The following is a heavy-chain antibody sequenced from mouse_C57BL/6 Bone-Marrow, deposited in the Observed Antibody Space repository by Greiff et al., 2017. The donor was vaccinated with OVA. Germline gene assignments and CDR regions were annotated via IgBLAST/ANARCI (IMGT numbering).Heavy chain of an antibody. V-gene: IGHV5-12*01. CDR2: ISNGGGST. Sequence: EVQLVESGGGLVQPGGSLKLSCAASGFTFSDYYMYWVRQTPEKRLEWVAYISNGGGSTYYPDTVKGRFTISRDNAKNTLYLQMSRLKSEDTAMYYCARDYDYDGDLSMDYWGQGTSVTVSS. CDR3: ARDYDYDGDLSMDY. J-gene: IGHJ4*01. D-gene: IGHD2-4*01. CDR1: GFTFSDYY.